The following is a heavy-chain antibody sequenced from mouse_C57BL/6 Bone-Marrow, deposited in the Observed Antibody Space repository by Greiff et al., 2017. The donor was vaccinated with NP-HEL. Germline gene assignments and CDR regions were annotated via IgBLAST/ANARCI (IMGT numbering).Heavy chain of an antibody. CDR2: IYPRDGST. V-gene: IGHV1-78*01. J-gene: IGHJ4*01. CDR3: ARYGSFPHYAMDY. CDR1: GYTFTDHT. D-gene: IGHD1-1*01. Sequence: VKLQESDAELVKPGASVKISCKVSGYTFTDHTIHWMKQRPEQGLEWIGYIYPRDGSTKYNEKFKGKATLTADKYSRTAYMQINSLTSEDAAVYFCARYGSFPHYAMDYWGQGTSVTVSS.